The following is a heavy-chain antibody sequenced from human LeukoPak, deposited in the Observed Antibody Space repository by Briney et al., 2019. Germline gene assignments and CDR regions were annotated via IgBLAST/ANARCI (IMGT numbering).Heavy chain of an antibody. CDR3: ATDMVGYCGDVTCYSEAY. Sequence: ASVKVSCKVSGYSLTALSMHWVRQAPGKGLEWMGGFDPEVGKTMYAEKLDGGLTVTDDTSTDTAYMQLSSLRLEDTAVYYCATDMVGYCGDVTCYSEAYWGQGTLVTVSS. CDR2: FDPEVGKT. CDR1: GYSLTALS. D-gene: IGHD2-21*01. V-gene: IGHV1-24*01. J-gene: IGHJ4*02.